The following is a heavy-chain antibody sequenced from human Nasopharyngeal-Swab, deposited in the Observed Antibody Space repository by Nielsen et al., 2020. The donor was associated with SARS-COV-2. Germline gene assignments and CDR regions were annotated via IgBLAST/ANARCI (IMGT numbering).Heavy chain of an antibody. Sequence: SLKISCAASGFTFDEYAMHWVRQAPGKGLEWVSGISWNSGSIGYADSAKGRITISRDNAKNSLYLQMNSLRAEDTALYYCAKDYSSGWRPGYYFDYWGQGTLVTVSS. CDR2: ISWNSGSI. D-gene: IGHD6-19*01. CDR3: AKDYSSGWRPGYYFDY. J-gene: IGHJ4*02. V-gene: IGHV3-9*01. CDR1: GFTFDEYA.